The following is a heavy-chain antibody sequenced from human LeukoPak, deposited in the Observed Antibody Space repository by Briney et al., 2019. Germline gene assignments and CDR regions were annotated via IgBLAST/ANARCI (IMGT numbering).Heavy chain of an antibody. D-gene: IGHD3-3*02. CDR1: GYTFTSYA. Sequence: ASVKVSCKASGYTFTSYAMNWVRQAPGQGLEWMGWINTNTGNPTYAQGFTGRFVFSLDTSVSTAYLQISSLKAEDTAVYYCARDTLIHSWHFSPPLRHHGMDVWGQGTTVTVS. CDR3: ARDTLIHSWHFSPPLRHHGMDV. CDR2: INTNTGNP. J-gene: IGHJ6*02. V-gene: IGHV7-4-1*02.